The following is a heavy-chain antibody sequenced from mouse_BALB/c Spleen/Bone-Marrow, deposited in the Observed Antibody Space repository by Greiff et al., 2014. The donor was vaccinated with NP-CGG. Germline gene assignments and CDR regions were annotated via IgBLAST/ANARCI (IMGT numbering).Heavy chain of an antibody. CDR2: IYPGNVNT. D-gene: IGHD1-1*01. V-gene: IGHV1S56*01. CDR1: GYTFTSYY. J-gene: IGHJ3*01. CDR3: ARDYYGSSSFAY. Sequence: VQLQQSGPELVKPGASVRISCKASGYTFTSYYIHWVKQRPGQGLEWIGWIYPGNVNTKYNEKFKGKATLTADKSSSTAYMQLSSLTSEDSAVYFCARDYYGSSSFAYWGQGTLVTASA.